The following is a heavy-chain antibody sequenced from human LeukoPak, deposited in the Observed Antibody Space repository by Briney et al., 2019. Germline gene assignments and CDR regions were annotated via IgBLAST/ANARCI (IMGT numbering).Heavy chain of an antibody. D-gene: IGHD3-10*01. CDR2: ISGSGRST. CDR3: AKWEYGSGSYYRY. Sequence: GGSLRLSCAASGFTLSSYAMSCVRQAPGKGLEWVSAISGSGRSTYYADSVKGRFTISRDNSKNTLYLQMNSLRAEDTAVYYCAKWEYGSGSYYRYWGQGPLVTVSS. J-gene: IGHJ4*02. V-gene: IGHV3-23*01. CDR1: GFTLSSYA.